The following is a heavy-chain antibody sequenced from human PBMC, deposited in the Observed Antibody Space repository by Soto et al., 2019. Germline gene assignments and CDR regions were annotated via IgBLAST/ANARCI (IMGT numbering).Heavy chain of an antibody. CDR1: GFTFSSYG. D-gene: IGHD6-13*01. J-gene: IGHJ4*02. CDR3: VRDAAYSSSWAGTDY. CDR2: ISYDGSNK. V-gene: IGHV3-30-3*01. Sequence: QVQLMESGGGVVQPGRSLRLSCAASGFTFSSYGLHWVRQAPGKGLEWVALISYDGSNKNYADSVKGRFTISRDNSKNTLYLQMSSLRAEDTAVYYCVRDAAYSSSWAGTDYWGQGTLVTVSS.